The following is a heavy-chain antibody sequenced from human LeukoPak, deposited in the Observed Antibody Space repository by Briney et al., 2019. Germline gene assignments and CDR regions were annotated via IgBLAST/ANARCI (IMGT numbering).Heavy chain of an antibody. CDR3: ARGLVLRYFDWLSGESPYLDY. J-gene: IGHJ4*02. D-gene: IGHD3-9*01. Sequence: EASVKVSCKASGYTFTSYGISWVRQAPGQGLEWMGWISAYNGNTNYAQKLQGRVTMTTDTSTSTAYMELRSLISDDTAVYYCARGLVLRYFDWLSGESPYLDYWGQGTLVTVSS. CDR2: ISAYNGNT. CDR1: GYTFTSYG. V-gene: IGHV1-18*01.